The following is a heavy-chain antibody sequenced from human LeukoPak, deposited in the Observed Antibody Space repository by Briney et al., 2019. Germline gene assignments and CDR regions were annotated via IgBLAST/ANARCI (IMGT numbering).Heavy chain of an antibody. J-gene: IGHJ6*03. CDR2: IYTSGST. CDR1: GGSISSYY. D-gene: IGHD1-26*01. V-gene: IGHV4-4*07. CDR3: ARDGKPSRPYYYYYYYMDV. Sequence: PSETLSLTCTVSGGSISSYYWSWIRQPAGRGLEWIGRIYTSGSTNYNPSLKSRVTMSVDTSKNQFSLKLSSVTAADTAVYYCARDGKPSRPYYYYYYYMDVWGKGTTVTVSS.